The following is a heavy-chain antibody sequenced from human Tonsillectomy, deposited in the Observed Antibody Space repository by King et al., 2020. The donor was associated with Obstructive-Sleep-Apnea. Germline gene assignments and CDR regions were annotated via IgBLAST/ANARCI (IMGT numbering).Heavy chain of an antibody. Sequence: VQLQESGPGLVKPSETLSLTCTVSGGSISSYYWSWIRQPPGKGLDYIGFIYYSGSTTYNPSLKSRVTISVETSRNQFSLKLSSVTAADTAVYYCAGGGGGYGADAFDIWGQGTMVTVSS. CDR1: GGSISSYY. CDR3: AGGGGGYGADAFDI. CDR2: IYYSGST. J-gene: IGHJ3*02. V-gene: IGHV4-59*01. D-gene: IGHD5-12*01.